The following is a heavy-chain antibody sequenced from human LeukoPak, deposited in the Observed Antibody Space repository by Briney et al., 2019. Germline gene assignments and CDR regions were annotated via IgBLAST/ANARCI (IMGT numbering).Heavy chain of an antibody. CDR1: GGSISSYY. CDR3: ARLLMQQPYYFHY. J-gene: IGHJ4*02. V-gene: IGHV4-59*08. Sequence: SETLSLTCTVSGGSISSYYWSWIRQPPGKGLEWIGYIYYSGSTYYNPSLKSRVTISVDTSKNQFSLKLGSVTAADTAVYYCARLLMQQPYYFHYWGQGTLVTVSS. D-gene: IGHD6-13*01. CDR2: IYYSGST.